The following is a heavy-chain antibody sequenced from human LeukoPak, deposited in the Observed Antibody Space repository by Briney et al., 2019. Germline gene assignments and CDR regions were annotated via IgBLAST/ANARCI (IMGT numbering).Heavy chain of an antibody. Sequence: GGSLRLSCAASGFTFTNCAMNWVRQAPGKGLEWVSTITNSGGSTYYADSVKGRFTISRDNSKNTLYLQMNSLRAEDTAIYYCAKSLPGSGSYDSWGQGTLVTVSS. J-gene: IGHJ4*02. CDR2: ITNSGGST. D-gene: IGHD3-10*01. CDR1: GFTFTNCA. V-gene: IGHV3-23*01. CDR3: AKSLPGSGSYDS.